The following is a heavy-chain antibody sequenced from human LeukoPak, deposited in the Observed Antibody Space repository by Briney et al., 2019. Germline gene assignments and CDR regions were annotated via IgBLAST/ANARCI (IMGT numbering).Heavy chain of an antibody. V-gene: IGHV4-4*02. CDR2: IFHSGST. D-gene: IGHD3-3*01. CDR3: ARYNYDFWSGYSKWFDP. J-gene: IGHJ5*02. CDR1: SDSIFSSNW. Sequence: SGTLSLTCTVSSDSIFSSNWWSWVRQPPGKGLEWIGQIFHSGSTSYSPSLKSRVTISADKSKNQVSLKLTSVTAADTAVYYCARYNYDFWSGYSKWFDPWGQGTLVTVSS.